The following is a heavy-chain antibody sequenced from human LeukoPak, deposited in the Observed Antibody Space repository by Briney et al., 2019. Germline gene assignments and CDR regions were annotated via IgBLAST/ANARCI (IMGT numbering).Heavy chain of an antibody. Sequence: ASVKVSCKASGYILSSYNMHWVRQAPGQGLEWLGIINPSGGDAKYAQKFQGRVTLTRDKSTSTVYMELSSLTSDDTAVYYCARTYCAEDCSIRYFDYWGQGTLVTVSS. V-gene: IGHV1-46*01. CDR2: INPSGGDA. J-gene: IGHJ4*02. CDR1: GYILSSYN. D-gene: IGHD2-21*02. CDR3: ARTYCAEDCSIRYFDY.